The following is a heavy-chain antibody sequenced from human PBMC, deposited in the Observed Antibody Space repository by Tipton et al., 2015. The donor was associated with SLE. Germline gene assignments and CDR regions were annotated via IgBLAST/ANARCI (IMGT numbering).Heavy chain of an antibody. CDR1: GDSINNHF. V-gene: IGHV4-59*11. CDR2: IYYTGTT. D-gene: IGHD2-21*01. CDR3: ATTYCAGDCPTGASWVRFYYQRDV. J-gene: IGHJ6*03. Sequence: TLSLTCTVSGDSINNHFGSWIRQSPGKGLERIGYIYYTGTTNYNPSLKSRVTISVDTSKNQFSLKLSSVTAADTADFYCATTYCAGDCPTGASWVRFYYQRDVWGKGSTVAVSS.